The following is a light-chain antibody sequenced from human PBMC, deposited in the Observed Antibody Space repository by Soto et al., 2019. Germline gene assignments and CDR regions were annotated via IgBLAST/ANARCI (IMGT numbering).Light chain of an antibody. J-gene: IGKJ4*01. Sequence: DIQMTQSPSTLSASVEDRVTITCRASQSISTWLAWYQQKPGKAPKLLIYKASTLEGGVPSRFSGSGSGTEFNITISSLQPDDFATYYCQQYNTYPLTFGGGTTVELK. V-gene: IGKV1-5*03. CDR1: QSISTW. CDR3: QQYNTYPLT. CDR2: KAS.